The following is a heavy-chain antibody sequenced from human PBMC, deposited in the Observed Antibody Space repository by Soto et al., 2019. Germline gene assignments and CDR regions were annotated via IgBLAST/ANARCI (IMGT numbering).Heavy chain of an antibody. V-gene: IGHV4-31*03. CDR3: ARCKDGANDGGWFDP. CDR1: GGSISSGGYY. J-gene: IGHJ5*02. CDR2: ICYSGST. D-gene: IGHD1-1*01. Sequence: QVQLQESGPGLVKPSQTLSLTCTVSGGSISSGGYYWSWIRQHPGKGLEWIGYICYSGSTYYNPSLKSRVTISVDTSKNQFSLKLSSVTAADTAVYYCARCKDGANDGGWFDPWGQGTLVTVSS.